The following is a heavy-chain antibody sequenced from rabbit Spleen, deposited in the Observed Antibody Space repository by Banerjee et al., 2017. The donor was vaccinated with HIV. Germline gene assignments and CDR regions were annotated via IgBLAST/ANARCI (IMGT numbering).Heavy chain of an antibody. V-gene: IGHV1S40*01. CDR3: ARHADKGCWWVFNL. CDR2: IYTSTSGSA. Sequence: QSLEESGGDLVKTGASLTLTCTASGFSFSSYYYMCWVRQAPGKGLELIACIYTSTSGSAYDASWAKGRFTITKSSSTTVTLQMTSLTVADTATYFCARHADKGCWWVFNLWGQGTLVTVS. CDR1: GFSFSSYYY. J-gene: IGHJ4*01. D-gene: IGHD4-2*01.